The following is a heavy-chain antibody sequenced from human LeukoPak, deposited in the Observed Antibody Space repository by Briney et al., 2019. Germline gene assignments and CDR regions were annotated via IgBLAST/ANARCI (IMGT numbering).Heavy chain of an antibody. Sequence: GGSLRLSCAASGFTFSSYSMNWVRQAPGKRLEWVSSISSSSSYIYYADSVKGRFTISRDNAKNSLYLQMNSLRAEDTAVYYCASLSITIFGVVISPWGQGTLVTVSS. J-gene: IGHJ5*02. CDR2: ISSSSSYI. CDR3: ASLSITIFGVVISP. CDR1: GFTFSSYS. D-gene: IGHD3-3*01. V-gene: IGHV3-21*01.